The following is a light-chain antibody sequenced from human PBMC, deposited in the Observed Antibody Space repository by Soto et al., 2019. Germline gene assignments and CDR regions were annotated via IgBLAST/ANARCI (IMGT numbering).Light chain of an antibody. CDR2: RGS. V-gene: IGKV2-30*01. CDR1: QSLAYSDGNSN. CDR3: MQGTHWPPT. J-gene: IGKJ1*01. Sequence: DVVMTQSPLSLPVALGQPASISCRSSQSLAYSDGNSNLNWFLQRPGQSPRRLIYRGSNRDSGVPDRFSGSGSGTDFTLKISWVEAEDVGVYYCMQGTHWPPTFGQGTKVEIK.